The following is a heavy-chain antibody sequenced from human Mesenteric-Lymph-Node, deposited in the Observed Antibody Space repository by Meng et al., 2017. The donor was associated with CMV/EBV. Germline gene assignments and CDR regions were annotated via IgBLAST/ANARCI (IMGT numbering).Heavy chain of an antibody. V-gene: IGHV3-21*01. Sequence: GGSLRLSCAASGFTFSSYSMNWVRQAPGKGLEWVSSISSSSSYIYYADSVKGRFTISRDNAKNSLYLQMNSLRAEDTAVYYCARGYGDYAETYFDYWGQGTLVTVSS. D-gene: IGHD4-17*01. CDR3: ARGYGDYAETYFDY. CDR2: ISSSSSYI. CDR1: GFTFSSYS. J-gene: IGHJ4*02.